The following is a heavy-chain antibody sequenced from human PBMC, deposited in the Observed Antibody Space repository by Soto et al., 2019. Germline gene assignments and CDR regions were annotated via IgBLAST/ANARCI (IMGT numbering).Heavy chain of an antibody. J-gene: IGHJ6*02. V-gene: IGHV3-43*01. Sequence: GGSLRLSCAASGFSFDDYNIHWVRQAPGKGLEWVSLITWNGGNTYYADSVKGRFTISRDGTTESVSLQMTSLKREDTGLYYCARETLSFGSALDVWGQGTMVTVSS. CDR3: ARETLSFGSALDV. CDR2: ITWNGGNT. D-gene: IGHD3-3*01. CDR1: GFSFDDYN.